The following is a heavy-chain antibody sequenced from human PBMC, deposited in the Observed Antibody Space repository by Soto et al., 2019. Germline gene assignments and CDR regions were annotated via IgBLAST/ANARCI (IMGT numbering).Heavy chain of an antibody. CDR2: INPINGIA. J-gene: IGHJ3*02. CDR3: ARVGPLRGLAAFDI. V-gene: IGHV1-69*04. D-gene: IGHD3-10*01. CDR1: GYTFTSYG. Sequence: SVKVSCKASGYTFTSYGISWVRQAPGQGHEWMGRINPINGIANYAQKLQGRVTITADKSTSTAYMELSSLRSEDTAVYYCARVGPLRGLAAFDIWGQGTMVTVSS.